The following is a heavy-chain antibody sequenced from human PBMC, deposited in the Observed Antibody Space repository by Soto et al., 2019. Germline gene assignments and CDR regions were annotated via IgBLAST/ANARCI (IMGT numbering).Heavy chain of an antibody. J-gene: IGHJ4*02. CDR2: ISWNSGSI. V-gene: IGHV3-9*01. D-gene: IGHD5-12*01. CDR3: AKAIQEGGSLYYFDY. Sequence: EVQLVESGGGLVQPGRSLRLSCAASGFTFDDYAMHWVRQAPGKGLEWVSGISWNSGSIGYADSVKGRFTISRDNAKNSLYLQMNSLRAEDTALYYCAKAIQEGGSLYYFDYWGQGTLVTVPS. CDR1: GFTFDDYA.